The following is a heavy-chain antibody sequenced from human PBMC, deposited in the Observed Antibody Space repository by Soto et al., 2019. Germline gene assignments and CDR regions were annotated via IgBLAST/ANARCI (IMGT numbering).Heavy chain of an antibody. V-gene: IGHV1-46*01. D-gene: IGHD6-6*01. J-gene: IGHJ4*02. CDR2: INPSGGSS. CDR3: ASEVPQYSSSSGGYFDY. CDR1: GYTFTSYY. Sequence: QVQLVQSGAEVKKPGASVKVSCKASGYTFTSYYMHWVRQAPGQGLEWMGIINPSGGSSSYAQKFQGRVTMTRDTSTSTVYMELSSLRSEDTAVYYCASEVPQYSSSSGGYFDYWGQGTLVTVSS.